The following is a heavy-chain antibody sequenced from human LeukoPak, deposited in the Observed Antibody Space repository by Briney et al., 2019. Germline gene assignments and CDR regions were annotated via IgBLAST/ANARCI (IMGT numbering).Heavy chain of an antibody. CDR2: NSYSGST. CDR3: ARARYSNGFGWFDY. CDR1: SGPITDYY. D-gene: IGHD4-11*01. Sequence: SETLSLTCTVSSGPITDYYWNWFRQTPGKGLEWIGYNSYSGSTNYNPSLKSRVTISIDMSKNQFSLKLNSVTAADTAVYYCARARYSNGFGWFDYWGQGALVTVSS. V-gene: IGHV4-59*01. J-gene: IGHJ4*02.